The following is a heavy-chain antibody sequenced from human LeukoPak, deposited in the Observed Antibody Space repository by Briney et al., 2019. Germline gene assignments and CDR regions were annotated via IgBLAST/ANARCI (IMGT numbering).Heavy chain of an antibody. CDR3: ARNKGYSSSWTPFDY. Sequence: GGSLRLSCAASGFTFSDHYMDWVRQAPGKGLEWVGRTRNKANSYTTEYAASVKGRFTISRNDSKNSLYLQMNSLKTEDTAVYYCARNKGYSSSWTPFDYWGQGTLVTVSS. J-gene: IGHJ4*02. V-gene: IGHV3-72*01. CDR2: TRNKANSYTT. CDR1: GFTFSDHY. D-gene: IGHD6-13*01.